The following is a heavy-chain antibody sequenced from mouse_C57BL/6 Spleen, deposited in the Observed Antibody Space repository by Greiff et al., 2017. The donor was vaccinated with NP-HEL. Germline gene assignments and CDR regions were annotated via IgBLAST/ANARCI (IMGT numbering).Heavy chain of an antibody. CDR2: INYDGSST. J-gene: IGHJ4*01. CDR1: GFTFSDYY. V-gene: IGHV5-16*01. Sequence: EVQLVESEGGLVQPGSSMKLSCTASGFTFSDYYMAWVRQVPEKGLEWVANINYDGSSTYYLDSLKSRFIISRDNAKNILYLQMSSLKSEDTATYYCARDRNWGAMDYWGQGTSVTVSS. D-gene: IGHD4-1*01. CDR3: ARDRNWGAMDY.